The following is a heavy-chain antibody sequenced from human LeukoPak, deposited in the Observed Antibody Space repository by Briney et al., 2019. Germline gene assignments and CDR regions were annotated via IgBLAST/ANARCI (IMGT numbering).Heavy chain of an antibody. V-gene: IGHV4-39*07. J-gene: IGHJ4*02. CDR1: GGSISNSRYY. D-gene: IGHD3-10*01. CDR3: ARARPYYYGSGSYPLDY. CDR2: IYYSGST. Sequence: SETLSLTCTVSGGSISNSRYYWGWIRQPPGKGLECIGTIYYSGSTYYNPSLKSRVTISVDTSKNQFSLKLSSVTAADTAVYYCARARPYYYGSGSYPLDYWGQGTLVTVSS.